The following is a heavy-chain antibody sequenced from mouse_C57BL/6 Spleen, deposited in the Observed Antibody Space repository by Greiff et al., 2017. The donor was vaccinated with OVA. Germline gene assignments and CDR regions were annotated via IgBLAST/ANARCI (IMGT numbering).Heavy chain of an antibody. CDR2: ISDGGSYT. Sequence: EVKLMESGGGLVKPGGSLKLSCAASGFTLSSYAMSWVRQTPEKRLEWVATISDGGSYTYYPDNVKGRFTISRDNAKNNLYLQMSHLKSEDTAMYYCAKYYYGSSYGAMDYWGQGTSVTVSS. D-gene: IGHD1-1*01. V-gene: IGHV5-4*03. CDR3: AKYYYGSSYGAMDY. J-gene: IGHJ4*01. CDR1: GFTLSSYA.